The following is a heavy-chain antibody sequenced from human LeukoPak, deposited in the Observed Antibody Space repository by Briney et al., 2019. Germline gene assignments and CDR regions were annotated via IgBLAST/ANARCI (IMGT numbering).Heavy chain of an antibody. D-gene: IGHD3-16*02. J-gene: IGHJ4*02. Sequence: AGGSLRLSCAASGFTFSSYSMNWVRQAPGKGLEWVSSISSSSSYIYYADSVKGRFTISRDNAKNSLYLRMNSLRAEDTVVYYCVLEELSSPFDYWGQGTLVTVSS. CDR1: GFTFSSYS. V-gene: IGHV3-21*01. CDR2: ISSSSSYI. CDR3: VLEELSSPFDY.